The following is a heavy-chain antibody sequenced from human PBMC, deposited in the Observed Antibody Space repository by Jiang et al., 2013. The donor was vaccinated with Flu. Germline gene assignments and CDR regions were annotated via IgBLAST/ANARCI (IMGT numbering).Heavy chain of an antibody. CDR3: ARLRQQLVVDY. J-gene: IGHJ4*02. CDR1: ISSSSYY. V-gene: IGHV4-39*01. Sequence: ISSSSYYWGWIRQPPGKGLEWIGSIYYSGSTYYNPSLKSRVTISVDTSKNQFSLKLSSVTAADTAVYYCARLRQQLVVDYWGQGTLVTVSS. D-gene: IGHD6-13*01. CDR2: IYYSGST.